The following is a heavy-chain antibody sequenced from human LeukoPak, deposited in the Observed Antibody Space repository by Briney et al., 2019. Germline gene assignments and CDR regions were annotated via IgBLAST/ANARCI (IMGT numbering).Heavy chain of an antibody. J-gene: IGHJ5*02. Sequence: PSETLSLTCTVSGGSISSSSYYWGWIRQPPGTGLEWIGSIYYSGSTYYNPSLKSRVTISVDTSKNQFSLKLSSVTAADTAVYYCASLYSSGWNWFDPWGQGTLVIVSS. CDR1: GGSISSSSYY. CDR3: ASLYSSGWNWFDP. CDR2: IYYSGST. V-gene: IGHV4-39*01. D-gene: IGHD6-19*01.